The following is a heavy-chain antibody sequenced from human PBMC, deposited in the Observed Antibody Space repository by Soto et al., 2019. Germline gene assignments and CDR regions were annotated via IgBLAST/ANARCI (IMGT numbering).Heavy chain of an antibody. CDR3: AKGAASAYDFWSGAYWYFDL. J-gene: IGHJ2*01. CDR1: GFTFSSYA. V-gene: IGHV3-23*01. CDR2: ISGSGGST. Sequence: EVQLLESGGGLVQPGGSLRLSCAASGFTFSSYAMSWVRQAPGKGLEWVSAISGSGGSTYYADSVKGRFTISRDNSKNTLYLQMNSLRAEDTAVYYCAKGAASAYDFWSGAYWYFDLWGRGTLVTVSS. D-gene: IGHD3-3*01.